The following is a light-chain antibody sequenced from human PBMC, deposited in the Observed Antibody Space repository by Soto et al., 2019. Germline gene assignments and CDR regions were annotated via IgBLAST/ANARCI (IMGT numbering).Light chain of an antibody. Sequence: QAVVTQPPSVSGAPGQRVSISCTGSTSNIGAPYDVHWYQHLPGTAPKLLIYGDNNRPSGVPDRFSGSKPGTSASLAITRLQAEDEADYYCQSYDISLHNYVFGTGTKVTVL. CDR2: GDN. CDR3: QSYDISLHNYV. J-gene: IGLJ1*01. V-gene: IGLV1-40*01. CDR1: TSNIGAPYD.